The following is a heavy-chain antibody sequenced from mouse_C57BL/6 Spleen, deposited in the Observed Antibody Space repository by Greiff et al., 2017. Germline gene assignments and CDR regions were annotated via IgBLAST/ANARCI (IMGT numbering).Heavy chain of an antibody. CDR2: IYPGSGNT. Sequence: QVQLKESGAELVRPGASVKLSCKASGYTFTDYYINWVKQRPGQGLEWIARIYPGSGNTYYNEKFKGKATLTAEKSSSTAYMQLSSLTSEDSAVYFCARYDYGSNNFDYWGQGTTLTVSS. V-gene: IGHV1-76*01. CDR1: GYTFTDYY. D-gene: IGHD1-1*01. J-gene: IGHJ2*01. CDR3: ARYDYGSNNFDY.